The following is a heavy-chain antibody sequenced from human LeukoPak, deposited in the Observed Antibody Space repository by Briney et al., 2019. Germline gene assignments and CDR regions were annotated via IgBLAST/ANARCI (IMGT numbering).Heavy chain of an antibody. CDR3: ARVGSGSSFFFEYFQH. Sequence: SETLSLTCTVSGGSISSSSYYWGWIRQPPGKGLEWIGSIYYSGSTYYNPSLKSRVTISVDTSKNQFSLKLSSVTAADTAVYYCARVGSGSSFFFEYFQHWGQGTLVTVSS. D-gene: IGHD6-13*01. V-gene: IGHV4-39*07. CDR2: IYYSGST. J-gene: IGHJ1*01. CDR1: GGSISSSSYY.